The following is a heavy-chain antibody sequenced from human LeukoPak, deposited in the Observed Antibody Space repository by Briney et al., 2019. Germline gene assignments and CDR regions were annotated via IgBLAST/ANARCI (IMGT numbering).Heavy chain of an antibody. D-gene: IGHD3-22*01. Sequence: GGSLRLSRAASGFTFSNYGMQWVRQAPGKGLEWVAVIWYDGSNEDYADSVKGRFTISRDNSKNTLYLQMNSLRAEDTAVYYCARTMMTATVDYWGQGTLVTVSS. CDR2: IWYDGSNE. J-gene: IGHJ4*02. CDR3: ARTMMTATVDY. CDR1: GFTFSNYG. V-gene: IGHV3-33*01.